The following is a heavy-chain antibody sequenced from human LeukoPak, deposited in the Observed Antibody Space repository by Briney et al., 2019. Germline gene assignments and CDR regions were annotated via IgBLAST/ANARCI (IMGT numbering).Heavy chain of an antibody. J-gene: IGHJ6*02. CDR1: GGSFSGYY. D-gene: IGHD5-18*01. CDR3: ARLRYSYGPYYYYGMDV. CDR2: INHSGST. V-gene: IGHV4-34*01. Sequence: SETLSLTCAVYGGSFSGYYWSWIRQPPGKGLEWIGEINHSGSTNYNPSLKSRVTISVDTSKNQFSLKLSSVTAADTAVYYCARLRYSYGPYYYYGMDVWGQGTTVTVSS.